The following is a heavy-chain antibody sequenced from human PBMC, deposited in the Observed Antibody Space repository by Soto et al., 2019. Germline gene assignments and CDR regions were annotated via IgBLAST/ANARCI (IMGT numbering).Heavy chain of an antibody. CDR1: GGSISSGGYY. D-gene: IGHD3-3*01. CDR2: IYYSGST. Sequence: PSETLSLTCTVSGGSISSGGYYWSWIRQHPGKGLEWIGYIYYSGSTYYNPSLKSRVTISVDTSKNQFSLKLSSVTAADTAVYYCAREADLEDFWSGYPGGWFDFSGQGTLVTVSS. CDR3: AREADLEDFWSGYPGGWFDF. V-gene: IGHV4-31*03. J-gene: IGHJ5*01.